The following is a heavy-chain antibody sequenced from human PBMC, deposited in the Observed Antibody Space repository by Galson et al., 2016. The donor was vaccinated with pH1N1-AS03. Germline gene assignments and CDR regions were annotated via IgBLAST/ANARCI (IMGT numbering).Heavy chain of an antibody. CDR2: IFPIFGTT. CDR3: TRDKDDLWSGYSEY. V-gene: IGHV1-69*13. CDR1: GVTFSGYG. D-gene: IGHD3-3*01. J-gene: IGHJ4*02. Sequence: SVKVSCKASGVTFSGYGMTWVRQAPGQGLEWMGGIFPIFGTTYYAQKFQGRVTITADESTSTAYMELNNLRSEDTAVYYCTRDKDDLWSGYSEYWGQGTLVTVSS.